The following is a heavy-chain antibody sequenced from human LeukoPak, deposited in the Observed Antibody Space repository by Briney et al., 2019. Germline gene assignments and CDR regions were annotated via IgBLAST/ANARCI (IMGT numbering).Heavy chain of an antibody. CDR2: ISSSGSTI. D-gene: IGHD3-10*01. Sequence: GGSLRLSCAASGFTFSSYEMNWVRQAPGKGLEWVSYISSSGSTIYYADSVKGRFTISRDNSRNTLFLQMNSLRAEDTAVYYCARGPGGSGSYYDYWGQGTLVIVSS. V-gene: IGHV3-48*03. CDR3: ARGPGGSGSYYDY. J-gene: IGHJ4*02. CDR1: GFTFSSYE.